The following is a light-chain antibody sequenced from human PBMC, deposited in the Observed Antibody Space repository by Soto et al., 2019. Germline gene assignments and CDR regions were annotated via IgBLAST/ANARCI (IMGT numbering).Light chain of an antibody. J-gene: IGKJ4*01. V-gene: IGKV4-1*01. Sequence: DIVMTQSPDSLAASLGERATITCKSSQTILSTSNNRNYLAWYRQKPGQSPRLLIYWASTRESGVPDRISGSGSETDFTLTISSLQAEDVAVYYCQQYVSLPLTFGGGTKVEIK. CDR1: QTILSTSNNRNY. CDR2: WAS. CDR3: QQYVSLPLT.